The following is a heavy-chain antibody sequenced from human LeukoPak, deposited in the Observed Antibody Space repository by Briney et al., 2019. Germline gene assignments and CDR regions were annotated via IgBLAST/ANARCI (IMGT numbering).Heavy chain of an antibody. Sequence: GRSLRLSCSGSGFTFGDHAMSWVRQAPGKGLEWVGFIRSKAYGGTTEYAASVRGRFSISRDDSKNIAYLQMSGLETEDTAVYFCARGPIYLWLYYGMDVWGQGTTVTVSS. CDR2: IRSKAYGGTT. D-gene: IGHD5-18*01. J-gene: IGHJ6*02. CDR3: ARGPIYLWLYYGMDV. CDR1: GFTFGDHA. V-gene: IGHV3-49*04.